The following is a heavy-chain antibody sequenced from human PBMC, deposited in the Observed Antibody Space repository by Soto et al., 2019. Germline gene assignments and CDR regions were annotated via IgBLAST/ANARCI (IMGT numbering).Heavy chain of an antibody. CDR3: ARRRYSSGWEGRYYGMDV. V-gene: IGHV5-51*01. Sequence: GESLKISCKGSGYSFTSYWIGWVRQMPGKGLEWMGIIYPGDSDTRYSPSFQGQVTISADKSISTAYLQWSSLKASDTAMYYCARRRYSSGWEGRYYGMDVWGQGTTVTAP. CDR2: IYPGDSDT. J-gene: IGHJ6*02. D-gene: IGHD6-19*01. CDR1: GYSFTSYW.